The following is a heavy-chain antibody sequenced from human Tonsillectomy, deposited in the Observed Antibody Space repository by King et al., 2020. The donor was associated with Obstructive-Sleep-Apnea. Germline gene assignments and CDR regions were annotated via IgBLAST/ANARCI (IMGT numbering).Heavy chain of an antibody. D-gene: IGHD3-22*01. CDR2: TRRKVYGGTT. Sequence: QLVQSGGGLLQPGRSLRLSCTASGLTLVDYAMSWFRKAPGKGLEWGGVTRRKVYGGTTEYAESVKGRFTISRDDSKSIAFLQMTSLKTEDTAVYYCTRDLGYYDTSGYLGFYWGQGTLVTVSS. CDR3: TRDLGYYDTSGYLGFY. V-gene: IGHV3-49*03. CDR1: GLTLVDYA. J-gene: IGHJ4*02.